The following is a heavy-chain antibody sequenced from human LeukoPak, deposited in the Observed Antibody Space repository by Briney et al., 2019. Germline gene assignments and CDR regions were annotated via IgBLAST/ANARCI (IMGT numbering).Heavy chain of an antibody. CDR2: IKQDGSEK. CDR1: GFTFSRSW. CDR3: ARDSAYNGFDS. V-gene: IGHV3-7*05. Sequence: GRSLRLSCAASGFTFSRSWMTWVRQAPGKGLEWVANIKQDGSEKNYVDSVKGRYTISRDNAKNSLYLQMNSLGAEDTAMYNCARDSAYNGFDSWGQGTLVTVSS. J-gene: IGHJ4*02. D-gene: IGHD5-24*01.